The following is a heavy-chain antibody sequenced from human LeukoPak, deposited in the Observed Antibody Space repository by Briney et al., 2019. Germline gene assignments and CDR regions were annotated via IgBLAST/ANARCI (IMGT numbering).Heavy chain of an antibody. CDR1: GITLSNCG. CDR3: AKRGVVIRVILVGFHKQAYYFDS. CDR2: ISDTGGST. V-gene: IGHV3-23*01. D-gene: IGHD3-10*01. J-gene: IGHJ4*02. Sequence: AGGSLRLSCAVSGITLSNCGMSWVRQAPGKGLEWVAGISDTGGSTNYADSVKGRFTISRDNPKNTLCLQMNSLRAEDTAVYFCAKRGVVIRVILVGFHKQAYYFDSWGQGALVTVSS.